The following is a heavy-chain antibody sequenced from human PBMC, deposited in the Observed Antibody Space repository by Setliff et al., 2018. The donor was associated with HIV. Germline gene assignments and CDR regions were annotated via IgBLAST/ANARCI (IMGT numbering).Heavy chain of an antibody. CDR1: GGSISSSGPGYY. CDR2: ITHRGIT. V-gene: IGHV4-39*07. CDR3: ARGTLWSSGYYLYWYLDL. D-gene: IGHD3-22*01. Sequence: PSETLSLTCTVSGGSISSSGPGYYWGWVRQAPGGGLEWIGEITHRGITDYNPSLKSRVTISVDTSKNQFSLKVTSVTAADTAVDYCARGTLWSSGYYLYWYLDLWGRGTLVTVSS. J-gene: IGHJ2*01.